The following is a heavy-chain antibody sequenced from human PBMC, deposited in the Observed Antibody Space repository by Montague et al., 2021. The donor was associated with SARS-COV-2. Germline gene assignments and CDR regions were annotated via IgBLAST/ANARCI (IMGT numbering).Heavy chain of an antibody. CDR1: GGSVSSSGYY. J-gene: IGHJ3*02. V-gene: IGHV4-39*01. CDR3: ASFPTSYYYDSKAAPATPDAFDI. Sequence: SETLSLTCTVSGGSVSSSGYYWGWIRQPPGKGLVWFGSIYYSGSTYFNPSLKSRVTISVYTSKNQFSLKLSSVTAADTAVYYCASFPTSYYYDSKAAPATPDAFDIWGQGTMVTVSS. CDR2: IYYSGST. D-gene: IGHD3-22*01.